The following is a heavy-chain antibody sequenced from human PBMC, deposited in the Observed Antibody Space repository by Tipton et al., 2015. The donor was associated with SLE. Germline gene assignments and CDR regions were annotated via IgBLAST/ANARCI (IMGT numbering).Heavy chain of an antibody. CDR3: ARDLTTYSFYI. CDR2: ILYNGDT. D-gene: IGHD1-14*01. J-gene: IGHJ3*02. Sequence: TLSLTCSVSGGSITSHYWNWLRQTPGKGLEWIGYILYNGDTNYNPSLKSRVTISVDASKKQFSLNLISVTAADTAVYYCARDLTTYSFYIWGQGTMVTVSS. CDR1: GGSITSHY. V-gene: IGHV4-59*11.